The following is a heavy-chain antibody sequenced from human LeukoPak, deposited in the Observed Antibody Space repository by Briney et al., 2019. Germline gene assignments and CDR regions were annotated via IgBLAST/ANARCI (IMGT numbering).Heavy chain of an antibody. V-gene: IGHV3-23*01. Sequence: GTLRLSCAASGFTFSSYGMSWVRQAPGKGLEWVSAISGSGGSTYYADSVKGRFTISRDNSKNTLYLQMNSLRAEDTAVYYCAKVGGGIAAAGPLSPWGQGTLVTVSS. D-gene: IGHD6-13*01. J-gene: IGHJ5*02. CDR3: AKVGGGIAAAGPLSP. CDR2: ISGSGGST. CDR1: GFTFSSYG.